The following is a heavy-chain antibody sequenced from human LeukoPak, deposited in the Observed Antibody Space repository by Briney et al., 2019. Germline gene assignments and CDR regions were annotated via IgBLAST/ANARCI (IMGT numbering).Heavy chain of an antibody. D-gene: IGHD2-2*01. J-gene: IGHJ6*03. Sequence: GGSLRLSCAASGFTVSSNYMSWVRQAPGKGLEWVSVIYSGGSTYYADSVKGRFTISRDNSKNTLYLQMNSLRAEDTAVYYCARAVWGYCSSTSCAYYYYMDVCGKGTTVTVSS. CDR3: ARAVWGYCSSTSCAYYYYMDV. CDR1: GFTVSSNY. V-gene: IGHV3-66*01. CDR2: IYSGGST.